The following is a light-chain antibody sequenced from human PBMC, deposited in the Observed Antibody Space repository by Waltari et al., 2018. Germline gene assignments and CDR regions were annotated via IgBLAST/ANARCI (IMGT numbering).Light chain of an antibody. V-gene: IGKV1-39*01. J-gene: IGKJ2*01. Sequence: DIQMTQSPSSLSASVGDRVTITCRASQSVSNFLNWYQQKPGKAPKLLIYGGSSLQSGVPSRFSGSGSGTDFTLTISSLQPEDFATYFCQQSYNTPYTFGQGTNLEI. CDR1: QSVSNF. CDR2: GGS. CDR3: QQSYNTPYT.